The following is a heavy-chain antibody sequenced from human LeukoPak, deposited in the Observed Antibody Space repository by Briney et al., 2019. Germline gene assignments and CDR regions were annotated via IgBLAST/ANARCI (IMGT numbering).Heavy chain of an antibody. CDR3: ARGHYGYVDY. CDR1: GYTFTGYY. J-gene: IGHJ4*02. V-gene: IGHV1-2*02. Sequence: GASVKVSCEAPGYTFTGYYVHWVRQAPGQGLEWMGWINPNSGDTNYAQKFQDRVTMTRDTSLSTAYMELSRLKSDDTAVYHCARGHYGYVDYWGQGSLVTVSS. D-gene: IGHD5-18*01. CDR2: INPNSGDT.